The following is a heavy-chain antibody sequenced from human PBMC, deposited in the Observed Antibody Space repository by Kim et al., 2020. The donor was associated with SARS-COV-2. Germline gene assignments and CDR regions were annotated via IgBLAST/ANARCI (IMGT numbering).Heavy chain of an antibody. CDR2: INHSGST. D-gene: IGHD6-19*01. V-gene: IGHV4-34*01. J-gene: IGHJ4*02. Sequence: SETLSLTCAVYGGSFSGYYWSWIRQPPGKGLEWIGEINHSGSTNYNPSLKSRVTISADTSKNQFSLNLSSVTAADTAVYYCARRWLALRTFDFWGQETLV. CDR1: GGSFSGYY. CDR3: ARRWLALRTFDF.